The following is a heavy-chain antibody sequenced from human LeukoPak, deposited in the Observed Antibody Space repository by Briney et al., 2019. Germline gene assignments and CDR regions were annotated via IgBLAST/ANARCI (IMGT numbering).Heavy chain of an antibody. CDR2: IYYSGST. J-gene: IGHJ4*02. CDR1: GGSISSYY. D-gene: IGHD3-10*01. Sequence: SETLSLTCTVSGGSISSYYWSWIRQPPGKGLEWIGYIYYSGSTNYNPSLKSRVTISVDTSKNQFSLKLSSVTAADTAVYYCARAGYGSGSLSDYWGQGTLVTVSS. CDR3: ARAGYGSGSLSDY. V-gene: IGHV4-59*12.